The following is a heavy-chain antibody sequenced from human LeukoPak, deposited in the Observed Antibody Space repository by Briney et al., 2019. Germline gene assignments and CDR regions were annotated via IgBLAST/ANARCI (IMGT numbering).Heavy chain of an antibody. V-gene: IGHV5-51*01. J-gene: IGHJ3*02. D-gene: IGHD6-19*01. Sequence: GESLKISCKGSGYSFTSYWIGWVRQMPGKGLEWMGIIYPGDSDTRYSPSFQGQVTISADKSISTAYLQWSSLKASDTAMYYCARRAVAALDQAAFDIWGQGTMVTVSS. CDR1: GYSFTSYW. CDR3: ARRAVAALDQAAFDI. CDR2: IYPGDSDT.